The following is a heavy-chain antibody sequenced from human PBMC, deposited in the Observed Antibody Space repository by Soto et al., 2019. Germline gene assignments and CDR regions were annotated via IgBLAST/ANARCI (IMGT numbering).Heavy chain of an antibody. J-gene: IGHJ4*02. Sequence: GGSLRLSCAASGFTFSSYGMDWVRQAPGKGLEWVAVISYDGSNKYYADSVKGRFTISRDNSKNTPYLQMNSLRAEDTAVYYCAKDPSTLDYWGQGTLVTVSS. CDR1: GFTFSSYG. D-gene: IGHD2-2*01. V-gene: IGHV3-30*18. CDR2: ISYDGSNK. CDR3: AKDPSTLDY.